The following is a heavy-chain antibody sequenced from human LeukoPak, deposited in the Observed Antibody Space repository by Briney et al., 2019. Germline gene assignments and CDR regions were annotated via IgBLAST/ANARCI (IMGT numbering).Heavy chain of an antibody. J-gene: IGHJ5*02. V-gene: IGHV1-18*01. CDR2: ISTDNGYT. CDR3: ARDCFNFLVVPNWFDP. Sequence: GASVKVSCKASGYSFTNYGISWVRQAPGQGLEWMGWISTDNGYTNYGQNLQGRLTMTTDTSTSTAYMELRSLKSDDTAVYYCARDCFNFLVVPNWFDPWGQGALVTVSS. CDR1: GYSFTNYG.